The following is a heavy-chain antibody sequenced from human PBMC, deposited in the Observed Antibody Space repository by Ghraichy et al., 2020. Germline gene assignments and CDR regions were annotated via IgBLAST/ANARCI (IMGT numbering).Heavy chain of an antibody. CDR3: AKGFRPFGSSSFSSFDY. CDR1: GITFAGYA. Sequence: GGSLRLSCAASGITFAGYALSWVRQAPGKGLEWVSGISGSADNTYYADSVKGRFTISRDNSKNTLYLQMNSLRADDTAIYYCAKGFRPFGSSSFSSFDYWGQGTLVTVSS. CDR2: ISGSADNT. D-gene: IGHD6-6*01. V-gene: IGHV3-23*01. J-gene: IGHJ4*02.